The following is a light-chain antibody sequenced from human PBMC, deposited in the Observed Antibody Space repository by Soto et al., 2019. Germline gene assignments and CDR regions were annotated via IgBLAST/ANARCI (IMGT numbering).Light chain of an antibody. CDR1: QSISSW. CDR2: DAS. Sequence: DIEMTKSPSTLSASVGDRVTITCRASQSISSWLAWYQQKPGKAPKLLIYDASSLESGVPSRFSGSGSGTDFTFTISRLQPEDIATYYCQQYENLPTFGQGTRLEI. V-gene: IGKV1-5*01. J-gene: IGKJ5*01. CDR3: QQYENLPT.